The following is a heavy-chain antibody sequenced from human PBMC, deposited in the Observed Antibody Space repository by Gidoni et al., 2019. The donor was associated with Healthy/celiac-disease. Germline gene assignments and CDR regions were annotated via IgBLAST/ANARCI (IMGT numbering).Heavy chain of an antibody. CDR3: ARAGDSSGYYPYLFDY. CDR1: GGSFRSYY. J-gene: IGHJ4*02. D-gene: IGHD3-22*01. CDR2: IHYSGST. Sequence: QVQLHESAPGLAKPSETLSLTCTVSGGSFRSYYWSWIRQPPGKGLEWIGYIHYSGSTNYNPSLKSRVTISVDTSKNQFSLKLSSVTAADTAVYYCARAGDSSGYYPYLFDYWGQGTLVTVSS. V-gene: IGHV4-59*01.